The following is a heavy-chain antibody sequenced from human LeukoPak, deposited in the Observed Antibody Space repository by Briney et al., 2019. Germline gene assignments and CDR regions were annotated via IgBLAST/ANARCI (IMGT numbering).Heavy chain of an antibody. D-gene: IGHD3-10*01. Sequence: SETLSLTCTVSGGSISSYYWSWIRQPPGKGLEWIGYIYYSGSTNYNPSLKSRVTISVDTSKNQFSLKLSSVTAADTAVYYCARVKGWFGELYWFDPWGQGTLVTVSS. CDR1: GGSISSYY. V-gene: IGHV4-59*01. CDR2: IYYSGST. J-gene: IGHJ5*02. CDR3: ARVKGWFGELYWFDP.